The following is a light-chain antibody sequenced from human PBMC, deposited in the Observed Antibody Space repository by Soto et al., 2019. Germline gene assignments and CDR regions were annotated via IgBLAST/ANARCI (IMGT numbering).Light chain of an antibody. CDR1: QSVSSN. CDR3: QQYNNWWT. J-gene: IGKJ1*01. CDR2: GAS. Sequence: EIVMTQSPATLSVSPGERATLSCRASQSVSSNLAWYQQKPGQAPRLLIYGASTRATGIPARFSGSGSVTEFTLTISSLQSEDFAVYYCQQYNNWWTFGQGTKGELK. V-gene: IGKV3-15*01.